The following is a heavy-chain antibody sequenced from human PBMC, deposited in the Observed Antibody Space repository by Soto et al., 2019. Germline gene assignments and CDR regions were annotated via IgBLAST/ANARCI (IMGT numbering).Heavy chain of an antibody. Sequence: GASVKVSCKASGYTFTSYDINWVRQATGQGLEWMGWMNPNSGNTGYAQKFQGRVTMTRNTSISTAYMELSSLRSEDTAVYYCARRLRWGYWFDPWGQGILVTVSS. CDR2: MNPNSGNT. J-gene: IGHJ5*02. CDR1: GYTFTSYD. V-gene: IGHV1-8*01. CDR3: ARRLRWGYWFDP. D-gene: IGHD4-17*01.